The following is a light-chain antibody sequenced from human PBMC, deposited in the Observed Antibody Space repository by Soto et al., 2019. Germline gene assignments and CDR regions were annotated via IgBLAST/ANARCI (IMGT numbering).Light chain of an antibody. V-gene: IGKV3-15*01. CDR3: QQYNNWHT. CDR2: GAS. CDR1: QSVRSN. Sequence: EIVMTQSPATLSVSPGERATLSCRASQSVRSNLAWYQQKPGQAPRLLIYGASTRATGIPARFSGSWSGTEFTLTISSLQSEDFAVYYCQQYNNWHTFGQGTKLEIK. J-gene: IGKJ2*01.